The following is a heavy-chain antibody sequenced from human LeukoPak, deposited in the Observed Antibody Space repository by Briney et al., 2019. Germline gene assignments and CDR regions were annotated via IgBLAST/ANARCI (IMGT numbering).Heavy chain of an antibody. CDR2: IDVSGST. Sequence: KASETLSLSCTVSGSSISSSYWSWVRQPAGKGLGWIGRIDVSGSTKNNPSLKSRVTMSVDTSKNQFSLNLRSVTAADTAVYFCARTVVAPSGLGAGAFDVWGHGPKVTVSA. CDR3: ARTVVAPSGLGAGAFDV. D-gene: IGHD4-23*01. V-gene: IGHV4-4*07. CDR1: GSSISSSY. J-gene: IGHJ3*01.